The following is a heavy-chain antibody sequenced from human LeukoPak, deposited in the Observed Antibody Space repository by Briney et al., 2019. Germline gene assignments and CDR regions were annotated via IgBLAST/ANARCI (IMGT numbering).Heavy chain of an antibody. CDR3: ANVPRSTVSY. CDR2: LNEDGSVK. V-gene: IGHV3-7*01. Sequence: PGGSLRLSCAASEFSFSTNWMHGVRQTPGKGLEWVAELNEDGSVKYYVDSVKGRFTISRDNAKSLLFLQMYNLRTEDTGVYFCANVPRSTVSYWGRGTLVTVSS. D-gene: IGHD2-2*01. CDR1: EFSFSTNW. J-gene: IGHJ4*02.